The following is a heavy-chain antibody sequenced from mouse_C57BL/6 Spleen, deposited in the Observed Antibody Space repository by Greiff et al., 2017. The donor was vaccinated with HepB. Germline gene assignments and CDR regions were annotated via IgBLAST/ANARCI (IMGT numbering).Heavy chain of an antibody. Sequence: VMLVESDAELVKPGASVKISCKVSGYTFTDHTIHWMKQRPEQGLEWIGYIYPRDGSTKYNEKFKGKASLTADKSSSTAYMQLNSLTSEDSAVYSCARDDYGYFAYWGQGTTLTVSS. CDR1: GYTFTDHT. D-gene: IGHD2-4*01. CDR3: ARDDYGYFAY. CDR2: IYPRDGST. V-gene: IGHV1-78*01. J-gene: IGHJ2*01.